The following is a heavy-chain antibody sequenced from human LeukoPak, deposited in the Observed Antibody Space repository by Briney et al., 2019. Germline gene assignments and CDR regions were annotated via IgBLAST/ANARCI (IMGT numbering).Heavy chain of an antibody. Sequence: PSETLSLTCAVSGGSISSSNWWSWVRQPPGEGLEWIGEIYHSGSTNYNPSLKSRVTISVDKSKNQFSLKLSSVTAADTAVYYCARGSGSYYFWFDPWGQGTLVTVSS. CDR3: ARGSGSYYFWFDP. D-gene: IGHD1-26*01. CDR1: GGSISSSNW. CDR2: IYHSGST. V-gene: IGHV4-4*02. J-gene: IGHJ5*02.